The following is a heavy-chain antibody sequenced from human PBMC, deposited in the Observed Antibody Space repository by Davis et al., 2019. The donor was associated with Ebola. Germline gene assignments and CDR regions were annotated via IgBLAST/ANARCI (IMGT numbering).Heavy chain of an antibody. D-gene: IGHD1-26*01. Sequence: SETLSLTCSVSGFSISGGYYWGWIRQAPGKGMEWIGSISHSGSTYFTPSLASRVTISIDTSKNQFSLSLSSVTAAETAVYYCVRQEWQLGMDVWGKGATVSVSS. J-gene: IGHJ6*04. CDR2: ISHSGST. CDR1: GFSISGGYY. V-gene: IGHV4-38-2*02. CDR3: VRQEWQLGMDV.